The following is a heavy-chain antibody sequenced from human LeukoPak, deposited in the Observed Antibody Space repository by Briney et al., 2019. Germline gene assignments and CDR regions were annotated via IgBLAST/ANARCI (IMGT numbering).Heavy chain of an antibody. V-gene: IGHV1-2*02. CDR3: ARDHSKSVSSSSRRWFDP. CDR2: INPNSGGT. J-gene: IGHJ5*02. CDR1: GYTFTGYY. Sequence: AAVKVSCKASGYTFTGYYMHWVRQAHGQGLEWMGWINPNSGGTNYAQKFQGRVTMTRDTSISTAYMELSRLRSDDTAVYYCARDHSKSVSSSSRRWFDPWGQGTLVTVSS. D-gene: IGHD6-6*01.